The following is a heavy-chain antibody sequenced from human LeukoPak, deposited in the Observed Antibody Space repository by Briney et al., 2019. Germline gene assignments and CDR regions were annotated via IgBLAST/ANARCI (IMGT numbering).Heavy chain of an antibody. V-gene: IGHV3-15*01. J-gene: IGHJ6*03. Sequence: GGSLRLSCAASGFTFSNAWMSWVRQAPGKGLEWVGRIKSKTDGGTTDYAPPVKGRFHISREDSKNTLYLQMNSLNTDDTAVYYCTTVRWAITMVRGVTAHYYYMDVWGKGTTVTVSS. CDR2: IKSKTDGGTT. CDR3: TTVRWAITMVRGVTAHYYYMDV. D-gene: IGHD3-10*01. CDR1: GFTFSNAW.